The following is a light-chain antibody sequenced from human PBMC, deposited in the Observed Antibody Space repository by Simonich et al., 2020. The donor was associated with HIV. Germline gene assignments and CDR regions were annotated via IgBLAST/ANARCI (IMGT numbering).Light chain of an antibody. CDR1: HSVRSN. J-gene: IGKJ5*01. Sequence: EIVITQSPATLSVSPGGRATLSCRASHSVRSNLAWHQQQPGQAPRLLIYGASTRATGIPARCIGSGSGTEFTLTISSLQSEDFALYDGQQYNNWPPIAVGQGTRLEMK. V-gene: IGKV3-15*01. CDR3: QQYNNWPPIA. CDR2: GAS.